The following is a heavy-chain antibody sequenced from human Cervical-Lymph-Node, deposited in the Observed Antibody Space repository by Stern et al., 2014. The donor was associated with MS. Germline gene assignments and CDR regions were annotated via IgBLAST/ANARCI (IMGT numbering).Heavy chain of an antibody. CDR2: IISILDIT. CDR3: TRDSDFSGMDV. Sequence: VQLVQSGAEVKKPGSSMKVSCKASGGTFTSYSISWVRQAPGQGLEWMGRIISILDITNYAQKFQGRITITADKSTSTAYMELSSLRSEDTAVYYCTRDSDFSGMDVWGQGTTVIVSS. V-gene: IGHV1-69*09. D-gene: IGHD3-3*01. CDR1: GGTFTSYS. J-gene: IGHJ6*02.